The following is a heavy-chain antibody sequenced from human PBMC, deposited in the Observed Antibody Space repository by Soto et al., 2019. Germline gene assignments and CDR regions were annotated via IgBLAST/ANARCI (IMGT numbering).Heavy chain of an antibody. CDR3: ARRASLDAFDI. Sequence: EVQLLESGGGLVQPGGSLRLSCAASGFTFSSYAMHWVRQATGKGLEWVSAIGTAGDTYYPGSVKGRFTISRENAKNSLYLQMNSLRAGDTAVYYCARRASLDAFDIWGQGTMVTVSS. V-gene: IGHV3-13*01. J-gene: IGHJ3*02. CDR1: GFTFSSYA. CDR2: IGTAGDT.